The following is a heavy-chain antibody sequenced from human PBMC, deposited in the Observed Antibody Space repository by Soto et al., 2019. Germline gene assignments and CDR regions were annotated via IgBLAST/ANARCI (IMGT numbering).Heavy chain of an antibody. Sequence: TLSLTCTVSGGSISSYYWSWIRQPPGKGLEWIGYIYYSGSTNYNPSLKSRVTMSVDTSKNQFSLKLSSLTAADTAIYYCARANWCFDYWGQGTLVTVSS. CDR2: IYYSGST. J-gene: IGHJ4*02. CDR3: ARANWCFDY. V-gene: IGHV4-59*01. D-gene: IGHD7-27*01. CDR1: GGSISSYY.